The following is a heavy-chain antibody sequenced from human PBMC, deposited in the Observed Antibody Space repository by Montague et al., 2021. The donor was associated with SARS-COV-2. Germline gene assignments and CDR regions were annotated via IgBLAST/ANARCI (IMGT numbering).Heavy chain of an antibody. D-gene: IGHD3-3*01. Sequence: SETLSLTCTVSGGSISSSSYYWGWIRQPPGKGLEWIGNKYYSGSTYCNPSLKSRVTISADTSKNQFSLRLSSVTAADTAVYYCARGDFGVVIIPYYYFCMDVWGKGTTVTVSS. CDR2: KYYSGST. CDR1: GGSISSSSYY. V-gene: IGHV4-39*01. CDR3: ARGDFGVVIIPYYYFCMDV. J-gene: IGHJ6*03.